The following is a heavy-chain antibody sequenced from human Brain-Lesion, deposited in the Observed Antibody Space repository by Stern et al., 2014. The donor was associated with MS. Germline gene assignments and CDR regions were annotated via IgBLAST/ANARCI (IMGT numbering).Heavy chain of an antibody. CDR3: AKDGPALVTNWFDP. J-gene: IGHJ5*02. D-gene: IGHD5-18*01. CDR1: GGTFRTYP. CDR2: IITIFGSP. Sequence: QVHLVESGPEVQKPGSSVQVSCTASGGTFRTYPITWLRQAPGQGLEWMARIITIFGSPNYAQKFQGRVTITADRSTTTVYMKLSSLKSDDAAVYYCAKDGPALVTNWFDPWGRGTLVTVSS. V-gene: IGHV1-69*06.